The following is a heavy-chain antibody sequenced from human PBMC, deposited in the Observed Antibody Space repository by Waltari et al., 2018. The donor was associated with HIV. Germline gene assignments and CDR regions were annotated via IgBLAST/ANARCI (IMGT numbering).Heavy chain of an antibody. CDR1: GGSIRNSY. D-gene: IGHD3-22*01. J-gene: IGHJ5*02. CDR2: IYNSGST. CDR3: AKDASGTYFNWFDP. V-gene: IGHV4-59*01. Sequence: QVQLQESCPGLVKPSETLSLTFTVSGGSIRNSYWNWIRQSPGKGLEWIGHIYNSGSTNYNPSLKSRVSISVDTSKNQFFLNLKSVTAADTAVYYCAKDASGTYFNWFDPWGQGILVTVSS.